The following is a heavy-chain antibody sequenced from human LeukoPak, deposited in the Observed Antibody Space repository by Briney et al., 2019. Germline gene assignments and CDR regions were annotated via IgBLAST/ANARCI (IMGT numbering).Heavy chain of an antibody. V-gene: IGHV4-30-4*08. CDR1: GGSISSSSYY. CDR3: ARGDLYSSSWYN. J-gene: IGHJ4*02. CDR2: IYYSGST. D-gene: IGHD6-13*01. Sequence: PSETLSLTCTVSGGSISSSSYYWSWIRQPPGKGLEWIGYIYYSGSTYYNPSLKSRVTISVDTSKNQFSLKLSSVTAADTAVYYCARGDLYSSSWYNWGQGTLVTVSS.